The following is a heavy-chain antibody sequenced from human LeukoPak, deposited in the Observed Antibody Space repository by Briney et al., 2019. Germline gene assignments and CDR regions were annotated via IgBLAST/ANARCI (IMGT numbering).Heavy chain of an antibody. Sequence: ASVKVSCKASGGTFCSYAISWVRQAPGQGLEWMGGIIPIFGTANYAQKFQGRVTITTDESTSTAYMELSSLRSEDTAVYYCARSQWPKAFNWFDPWGQGTLVTVSS. CDR2: IIPIFGTA. V-gene: IGHV1-69*05. J-gene: IGHJ5*02. CDR1: GGTFCSYA. D-gene: IGHD6-19*01. CDR3: ARSQWPKAFNWFDP.